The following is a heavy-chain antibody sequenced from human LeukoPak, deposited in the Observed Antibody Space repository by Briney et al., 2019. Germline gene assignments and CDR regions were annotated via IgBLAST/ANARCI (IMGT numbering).Heavy chain of an antibody. CDR2: IWYDGSNK. CDR3: ARGKYDILTGCYYFDY. Sequence: PGGSLRLSCAASGFTFSSYGMHWVRQAPGKGLECVAVIWYDGSNKYYADSVKGRFTISRENSKNTLYLQMNSLRAEDTAVYYCARGKYDILTGCYYFDYWGQGTLVTVSS. J-gene: IGHJ4*02. CDR1: GFTFSSYG. D-gene: IGHD3-9*01. V-gene: IGHV3-33*01.